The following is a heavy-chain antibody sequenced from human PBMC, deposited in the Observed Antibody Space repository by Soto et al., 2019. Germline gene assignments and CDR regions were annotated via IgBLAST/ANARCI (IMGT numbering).Heavy chain of an antibody. D-gene: IGHD3-10*01. J-gene: IGHJ6*02. CDR2: IYPGDSDT. CDR1: GYSFTSYW. Sequence: GESLKISCKGSGYSFTSYWIGWVRQMPVKGLEWMGIIYPGDSDTRYSPSFQGQVTISADKSISTAYLQWSSLKASDTAMYYCARKAKYYYGSGRKYYYYYGMDVRGQGTTVTVSS. V-gene: IGHV5-51*01. CDR3: ARKAKYYYGSGRKYYYYYGMDV.